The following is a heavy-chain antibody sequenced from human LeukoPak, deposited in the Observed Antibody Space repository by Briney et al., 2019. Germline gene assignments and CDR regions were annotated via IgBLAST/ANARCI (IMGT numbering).Heavy chain of an antibody. D-gene: IGHD6-19*01. Sequence: GGSLRLSRVASGFTLSEYWMSWVRQARGKGRECVANIKQDGSQKYYLDSVKGRFTISRDNAKNSLYLQMNSLRAEDTAVYYCARDYSSGWPGYWGQGTLVTVSS. V-gene: IGHV3-7*01. CDR2: IKQDGSQK. J-gene: IGHJ4*02. CDR3: ARDYSSGWPGY. CDR1: GFTLSEYW.